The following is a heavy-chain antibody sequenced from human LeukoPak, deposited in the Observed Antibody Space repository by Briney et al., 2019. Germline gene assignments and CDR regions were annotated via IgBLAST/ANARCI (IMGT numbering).Heavy chain of an antibody. V-gene: IGHV4-34*01. D-gene: IGHD1-14*01. CDR1: GGSFSGYY. Sequence: SETLSLTCAVYGGSFSGYYWSWIRQPPGKGLEWIGEINHSGSTNYNPSLKSRVTISVDTSKDQFSLKLSSVTAADTAVYYCARSQRKHFDYWGQGTLVTVSS. J-gene: IGHJ4*02. CDR2: INHSGST. CDR3: ARSQRKHFDY.